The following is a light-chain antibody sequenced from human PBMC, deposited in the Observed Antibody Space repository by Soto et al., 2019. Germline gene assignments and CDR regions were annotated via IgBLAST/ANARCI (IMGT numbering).Light chain of an antibody. V-gene: IGKV1-39*01. Sequence: DIQMTQSPSSLSASVGDRVTITCRASQNISIFLNWYQQRPGKAPKLLIYGATSFQSGVPSRFSGSGSGTDFTLTISDLQSEDYATYFCQQSFITPPYTFGQGTKVDIK. CDR3: QQSFITPPYT. J-gene: IGKJ2*01. CDR1: QNISIF. CDR2: GAT.